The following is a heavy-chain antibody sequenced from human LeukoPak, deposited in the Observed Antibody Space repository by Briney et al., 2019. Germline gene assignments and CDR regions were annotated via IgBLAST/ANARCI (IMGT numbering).Heavy chain of an antibody. CDR1: GFTLSSYA. D-gene: IGHD3-22*01. CDR2: ISYDGSNT. CDR3: ARDWWYYYDSNGHDAFDI. V-gene: IGHV3-30*04. Sequence: GGSLRLSCAAPGFTLSSYAMSWVRQAPGKGLEWVAVISYDGSNTKYADSVKGRFTISRDNSKNTLYLQMNSLRAEDTAVYYCARDWWYYYDSNGHDAFDIWGQGTMVTVSS. J-gene: IGHJ3*02.